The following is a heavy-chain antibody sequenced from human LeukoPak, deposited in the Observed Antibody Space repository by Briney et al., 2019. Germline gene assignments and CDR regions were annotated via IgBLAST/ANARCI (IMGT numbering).Heavy chain of an antibody. V-gene: IGHV1-24*01. CDR3: ATDPATPGGTYYDILTGLPRGYAFDI. Sequence: GASVKVSCKVSGYTLTELSMHWVRQAPGKGLEWMGGFDPEDGETIYAQKFQGRVTMTEDTSTDTAYMELSSLRSEDTAVYYCATDPATPGGTYYDILTGLPRGYAFDIWGQGTMVTVSS. CDR1: GYTLTELS. CDR2: FDPEDGET. J-gene: IGHJ3*02. D-gene: IGHD3-9*01.